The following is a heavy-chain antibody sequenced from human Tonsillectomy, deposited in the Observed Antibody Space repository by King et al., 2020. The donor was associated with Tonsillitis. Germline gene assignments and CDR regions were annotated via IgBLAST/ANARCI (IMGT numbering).Heavy chain of an antibody. CDR1: GGSISSYY. J-gene: IGHJ5*02. CDR2: IYYSGST. CDR3: ARVPSITIFGVAGFDP. D-gene: IGHD3-3*01. Sequence: MQLKESGPGLVKPSETLSLTCTVSGGSISSYYWSWIRQPPGKGLEWIGYIYYSGSTNYNPSLKSRVTISVDTSKNQFSLKLSSVTAADTAVYYCARVPSITIFGVAGFDPWGQGTLVTVSS. V-gene: IGHV4-59*01.